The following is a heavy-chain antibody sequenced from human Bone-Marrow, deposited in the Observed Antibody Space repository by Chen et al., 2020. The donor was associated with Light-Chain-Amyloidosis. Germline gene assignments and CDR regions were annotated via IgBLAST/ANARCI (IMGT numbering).Heavy chain of an antibody. CDR1: RGTFRTYS. CDR3: MSAPKSKYDSSNLAF. V-gene: IGHV1-69*01. J-gene: IGHJ4*02. D-gene: IGHD1-1*01. Sequence: QGVLVQFGAEVRRPGLSVKISCKASRGTFRTYSVTWVRQAPGQGREWGGGIIPVFGTTEYGHKVQARATITADESTNTVYLDLGSLTSDDTALYYCMSAPKSKYDSSNLAFSGQRPL. CDR2: IIPVFGTT.